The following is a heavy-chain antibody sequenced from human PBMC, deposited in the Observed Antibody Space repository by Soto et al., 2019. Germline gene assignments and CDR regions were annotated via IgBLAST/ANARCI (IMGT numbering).Heavy chain of an antibody. D-gene: IGHD2-2*01. J-gene: IGHJ6*02. V-gene: IGHV1-69*12. CDR3: ARHVPAAGYYYGMDV. Sequence: QVQLVQSGAEVKKPGSSVKVSCKASGGTFSSYAISWVRQAPGQGLEWMGGIIPLFGTANYAQKLQGRVTITADESTSTAYMELSSLRSEDTAVYYCARHVPAAGYYYGMDVWGQGTTVTVSS. CDR1: GGTFSSYA. CDR2: IIPLFGTA.